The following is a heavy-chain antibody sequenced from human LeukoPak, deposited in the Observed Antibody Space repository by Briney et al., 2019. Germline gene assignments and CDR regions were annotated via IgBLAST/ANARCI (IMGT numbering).Heavy chain of an antibody. V-gene: IGHV3-23*01. CDR1: GFTFSSYA. CDR3: ARESTGWSYYFDY. D-gene: IGHD5/OR15-5a*01. Sequence: GGSLRLSCAASGFTFSSYAMSWVRQAPGEGLEWVSGLSDSGGNTIYADSVKGRFTISRDNSKNTMFLQMNSLRAEDTAVYYCARESTGWSYYFDYWGQGTLVTVSS. J-gene: IGHJ4*02. CDR2: LSDSGGNT.